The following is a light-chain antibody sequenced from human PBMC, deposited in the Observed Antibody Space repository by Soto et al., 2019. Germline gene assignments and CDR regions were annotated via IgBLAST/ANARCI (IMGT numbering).Light chain of an antibody. CDR3: QQLNSFPIT. Sequence: DIQLTQAPSFRSSSSGDRVSITCRASQAISSYLAWYQQKPGRAPKLLIYAASTLQSGVPSRFSGSGSGTEFTLTITSLQPEDFATYDCQQLNSFPITFGQGTRLEIK. CDR1: QAISSY. V-gene: IGKV1-9*01. J-gene: IGKJ5*01. CDR2: AAS.